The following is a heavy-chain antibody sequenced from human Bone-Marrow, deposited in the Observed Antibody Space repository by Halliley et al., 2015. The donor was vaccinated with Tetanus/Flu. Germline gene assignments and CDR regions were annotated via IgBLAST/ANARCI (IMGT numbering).Heavy chain of an antibody. D-gene: IGHD5-12*01. J-gene: IGHJ4*02. CDR2: IYYSGTT. Sequence: TLSLTCTVSGGSISGYYWSWIRQPPGKGLEWIAYIYYSGTTNYNPSLKSRVTISVDTSKNEISLKLGSVTAADTAVYYCATRPLDGSGSLPSFDYWGQGTVVPVSS. V-gene: IGHV4-59*03. CDR3: ATRPLDGSGSLPSFDY. CDR1: GGSISGYY.